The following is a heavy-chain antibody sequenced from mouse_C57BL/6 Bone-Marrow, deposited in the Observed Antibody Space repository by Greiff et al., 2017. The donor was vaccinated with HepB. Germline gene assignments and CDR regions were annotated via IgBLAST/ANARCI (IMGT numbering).Heavy chain of an antibody. J-gene: IGHJ3*01. CDR2: INYDGSST. CDR1: GFTFSDYY. CDR3: ARDDGYYGSTPWFAY. D-gene: IGHD1-1*01. V-gene: IGHV5-16*01. Sequence: DVKLVESEGGLVQPGSSMKLSCTASGFTFSDYYMAWVRQVPEKGLEWVANINYDGSSTYYLASLKSRFIISRDNAKNILYLQMSSLKSEDTATYYCARDDGYYGSTPWFAYWGQGTLVTVSA.